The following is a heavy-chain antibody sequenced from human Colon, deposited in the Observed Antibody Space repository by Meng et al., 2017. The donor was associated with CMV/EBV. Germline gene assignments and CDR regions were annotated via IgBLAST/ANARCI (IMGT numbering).Heavy chain of an antibody. CDR3: AREGGGVRRQLYFYGLDV. D-gene: IGHD3-16*01. CDR1: GYTFNGYY. CDR2: INPNSGDT. J-gene: IGHJ6*02. Sequence: SVNVSCKASGYTFNGYYMHWVRQAPGQGLEWMGWINPNSGDTNYAQKFQGRVTMTRDTSMTTAYLELGSLRSDDTAVYYCAREGGGVRRQLYFYGLDVWGQGTTVTVSS. V-gene: IGHV1-2*02.